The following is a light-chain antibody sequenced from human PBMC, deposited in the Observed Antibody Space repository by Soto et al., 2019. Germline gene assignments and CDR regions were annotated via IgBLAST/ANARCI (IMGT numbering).Light chain of an antibody. J-gene: IGKJ1*01. Sequence: EIVMTQSPATLSVSPGERATLSCRASQSVSSSLAWYQQKPGQTPRLLIYGASTRATGIPARFSGTGSGTVFTLTISSLQSDDCAVYYCQQYNDWWTFGQGTKVEIK. CDR3: QQYNDWWT. V-gene: IGKV3-15*01. CDR1: QSVSSS. CDR2: GAS.